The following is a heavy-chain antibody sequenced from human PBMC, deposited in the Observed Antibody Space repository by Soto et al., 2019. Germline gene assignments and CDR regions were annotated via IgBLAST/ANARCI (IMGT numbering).Heavy chain of an antibody. D-gene: IGHD4-17*01. CDR2: INHSGST. CDR3: GCGQKADDYLFDP. Sequence: SETRSLTCAVYGGSFSGYYWSWIRQPPGKGRGWGGEINHSGSTNYNPSLKSRATISVDTSKNQFSLKRRSVTAADTAVFYWGCGQKADDYLFDPWGQGTLVTVTS. V-gene: IGHV4-34*01. J-gene: IGHJ5*02. CDR1: GGSFSGYY.